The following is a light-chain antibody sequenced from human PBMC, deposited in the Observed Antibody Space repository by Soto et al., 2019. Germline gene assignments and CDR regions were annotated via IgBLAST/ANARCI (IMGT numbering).Light chain of an antibody. CDR2: DVS. CDR3: YSYTSSSTYV. V-gene: IGLV2-14*01. J-gene: IGLJ1*01. CDR1: SSDVGAYNY. Sequence: QSVLAQPASVSGSPGQSITISCSGTSSDVGAYNYVSWYQQHPAKAPKVMIYDVSNRPSGVSNRFSGSKSGNTASLTISGLQAEDEADYYCYSYTSSSTYVFGTGTKLTAL.